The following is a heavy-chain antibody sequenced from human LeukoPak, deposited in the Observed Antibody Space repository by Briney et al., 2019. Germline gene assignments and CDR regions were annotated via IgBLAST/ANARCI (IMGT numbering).Heavy chain of an antibody. CDR2: ISYDGSNK. Sequence: PGGSLRLSCAASGFTFSSYAMRWVRQAPGKGLEWVAVISYDGSNKYYADSVKGRFTISRDNSKNTLYLQMNSLRAEDTAVYYCARDDYVDTAMTQNYYGMDVWGQGTTVTVSS. V-gene: IGHV3-30-3*01. J-gene: IGHJ6*02. CDR3: ARDDYVDTAMTQNYYGMDV. CDR1: GFTFSSYA. D-gene: IGHD5-18*01.